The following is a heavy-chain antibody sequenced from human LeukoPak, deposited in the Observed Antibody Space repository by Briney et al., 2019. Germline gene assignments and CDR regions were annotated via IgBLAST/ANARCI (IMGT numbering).Heavy chain of an antibody. J-gene: IGHJ4*02. CDR2: IYTSGST. Sequence: PSETLSLTCTVSGGSISSYYWSWIRQPAGKGLEWIGRIYTSGSTNYNPSLKSRVTMSVDTSKNQFSLKLSSVTAADTAVYYCAREWAYSSLSRGGFDYWGQGTLVTVSS. D-gene: IGHD6-6*01. CDR3: AREWAYSSLSRGGFDY. CDR1: GGSISSYY. V-gene: IGHV4-4*07.